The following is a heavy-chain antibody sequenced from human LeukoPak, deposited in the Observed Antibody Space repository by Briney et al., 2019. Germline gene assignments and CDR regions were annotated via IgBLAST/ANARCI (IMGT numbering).Heavy chain of an antibody. CDR3: AKDFFWSGRDAYYFDY. V-gene: IGHV3-30*18. Sequence: GGSLRLSCAASGFTFSSYGMHWVRQAPGKGLEWVAVISSDGSNKYYADSVKGRFTISRDNSKNTLYLQMNSLRAEDTAVYYCAKDFFWSGRDAYYFDYWGQGTLVTVSS. J-gene: IGHJ4*02. D-gene: IGHD3-3*01. CDR1: GFTFSSYG. CDR2: ISSDGSNK.